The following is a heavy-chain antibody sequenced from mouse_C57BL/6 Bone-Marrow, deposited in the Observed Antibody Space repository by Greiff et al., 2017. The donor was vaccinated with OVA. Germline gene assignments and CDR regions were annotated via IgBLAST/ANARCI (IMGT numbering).Heavy chain of an antibody. CDR2: IYPRSGNT. Sequence: VQLQQSGAELARPGASVKLSCKASGYTFTSYGISWVKQRTGQGLEWIGEIYPRSGNTYYNEKFKGKATLTADKSSSTAYMELRSLTSEDSAVYFCAREVHYYGSRASWFAYWGQGTLVTVSA. D-gene: IGHD1-1*01. CDR1: GYTFTSYG. CDR3: AREVHYYGSRASWFAY. J-gene: IGHJ3*01. V-gene: IGHV1-81*01.